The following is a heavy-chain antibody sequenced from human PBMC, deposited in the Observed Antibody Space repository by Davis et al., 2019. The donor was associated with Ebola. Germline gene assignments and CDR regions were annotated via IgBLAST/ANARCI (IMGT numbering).Heavy chain of an antibody. D-gene: IGHD2-2*01. Sequence: ASVPVSCKASGYTFTTYGISWVRQAPGRGLEWMGWISAYNGNTNYAQKLQGRVTMTTDTSTTTAYMDLRSLRSDDTAVYYCARLAVPGLFDYWGKGTLVTVSS. J-gene: IGHJ4*02. CDR2: ISAYNGNT. V-gene: IGHV1-18*01. CDR1: GYTFTTYG. CDR3: ARLAVPGLFDY.